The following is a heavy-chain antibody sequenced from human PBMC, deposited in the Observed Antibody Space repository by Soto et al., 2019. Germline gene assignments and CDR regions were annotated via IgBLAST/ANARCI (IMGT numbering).Heavy chain of an antibody. CDR2: ISAYNGNT. CDR3: ARVAARPVPQADY. D-gene: IGHD6-6*01. Sequence: ASVTVSCQASGYTFTSYGISWVRQAPGQGLEWMGWISAYNGNTNYAQKLQGRVTMTTDTSTGTAYMELRSLRSDDTAVYYCARVAARPVPQADYWGQGTLVTVSS. J-gene: IGHJ4*02. CDR1: GYTFTSYG. V-gene: IGHV1-18*01.